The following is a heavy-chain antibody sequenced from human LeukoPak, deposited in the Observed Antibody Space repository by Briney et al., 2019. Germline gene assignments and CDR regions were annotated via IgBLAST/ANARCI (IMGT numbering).Heavy chain of an antibody. J-gene: IGHJ4*02. D-gene: IGHD5-18*01. CDR3: ARAAGDTYGYRYFFDY. V-gene: IGHV1-69*01. Sequence: SVKVSCKASGGTFSSYAISWVRQAPGQGLEWMGGIIPIFGTANYAQKFQGRVTITADESTSTAHMELSSLRSEDTAVYYCARAAGDTYGYRYFFDYWDQGTLVTVSS. CDR2: IIPIFGTA. CDR1: GGTFSSYA.